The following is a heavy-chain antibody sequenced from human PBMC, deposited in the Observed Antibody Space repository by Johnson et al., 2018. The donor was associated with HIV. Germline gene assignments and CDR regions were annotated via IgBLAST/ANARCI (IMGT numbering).Heavy chain of an antibody. CDR1: GFTFSNYP. D-gene: IGHD5-18*01. CDR2: ISYDGSDK. CDR3: ARGKAWIQRWDDAFDI. J-gene: IGHJ3*02. Sequence: QVQLVESGGGVVQPGGSLRLSCAASGFTFSNYPMHWVRQAPGKGLEWVAVISYDGSDKYYSDSVKGRFTISRDNSRNTLYVHMNSLRAEDTAVYYCARGKAWIQRWDDAFDIWGRGTMVTVSS. V-gene: IGHV3-30-3*01.